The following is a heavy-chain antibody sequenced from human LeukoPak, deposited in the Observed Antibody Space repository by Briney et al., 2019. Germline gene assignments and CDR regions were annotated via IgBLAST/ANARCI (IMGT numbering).Heavy chain of an antibody. CDR3: AREPDSSMILGGFDY. D-gene: IGHD3-16*01. CDR1: GDSVSSNSAA. J-gene: IGHJ4*02. CDR2: TFYRSKWYY. Sequence: SQTLSLTCAISGDSVSSNSAAWNWIRQSPSRGLEWLGRTFYRSKWYYDYAVSVKSRITINPDTSKNQFSLQLNSVTPEDTAVYYCAREPDSSMILGGFDYWGQGTLVTVSS. V-gene: IGHV6-1*01.